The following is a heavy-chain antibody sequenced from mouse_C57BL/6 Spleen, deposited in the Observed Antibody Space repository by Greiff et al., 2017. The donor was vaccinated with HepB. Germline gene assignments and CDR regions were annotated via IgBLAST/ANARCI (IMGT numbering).Heavy chain of an antibody. CDR2: IYPGDGDT. CDR3: ARDDPFAY. D-gene: IGHD2-3*01. Sequence: VQLQESGAELVRPGTSVKVSCKASGYAFTNYLIEWVKQRPGKGLEWIGQIYPGDGDTNYNGKFKGKATLTADKSSSTAYMQLSSLTSEDSAVYFCARDDPFAYWGQGTLVTVSA. CDR1: GYAFTNYL. J-gene: IGHJ3*01. V-gene: IGHV1-54*01.